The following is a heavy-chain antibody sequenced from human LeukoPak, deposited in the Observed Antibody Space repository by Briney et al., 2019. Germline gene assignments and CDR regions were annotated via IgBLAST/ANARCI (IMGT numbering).Heavy chain of an antibody. Sequence: PGGSLRLSCAASGFTFSSYAMSWVRQAPGKGLEWVSAISGSGGSTYYADAVKGRFTISRDNSKNTLYLQMNSLRAEDTAVYYCAKGRNYGSSRFDIWGQGTMVTVSS. CDR1: GFTFSSYA. CDR2: ISGSGGST. V-gene: IGHV3-23*01. CDR3: AKGRNYGSSRFDI. D-gene: IGHD6-6*01. J-gene: IGHJ3*02.